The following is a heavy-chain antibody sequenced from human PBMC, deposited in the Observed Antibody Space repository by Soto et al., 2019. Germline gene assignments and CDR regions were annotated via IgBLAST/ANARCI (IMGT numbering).Heavy chain of an antibody. V-gene: IGHV3-33*01. Sequence: GGSLRLSCAASGFTFSSYGMHWVRQAPGKGLEWVAVIWYDGSNKYYADSVKGRFTISRDNSKNTLYLQMNSLRAEDTAVYYCAREGIAARTSLDYWGQGTLVTVSS. CDR1: GFTFSSYG. CDR3: AREGIAARTSLDY. CDR2: IWYDGSNK. J-gene: IGHJ4*02. D-gene: IGHD6-6*01.